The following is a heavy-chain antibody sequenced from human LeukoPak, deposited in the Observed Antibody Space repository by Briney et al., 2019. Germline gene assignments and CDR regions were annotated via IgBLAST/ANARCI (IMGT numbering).Heavy chain of an antibody. Sequence: PGGSLRLSCAASGFTFSSYSMNWVRQAPGKGLEWVSYISSSSSTIYYADSVKGRFTISRDNAKNSLYLQMNSLRAEDTAVYYCARDSMDSPVGAFDIWGQGTMVTVSS. CDR1: GFTFSSYS. V-gene: IGHV3-48*04. D-gene: IGHD2-2*03. CDR2: ISSSSSTI. J-gene: IGHJ3*02. CDR3: ARDSMDSPVGAFDI.